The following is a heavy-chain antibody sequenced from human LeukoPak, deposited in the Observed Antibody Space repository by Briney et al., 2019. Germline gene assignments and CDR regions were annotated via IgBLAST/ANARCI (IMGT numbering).Heavy chain of an antibody. D-gene: IGHD5-18*01. CDR2: IYYSGST. CDR3: ARLRYSYGFPAFDI. V-gene: IGHV4-59*08. J-gene: IGHJ3*02. Sequence: PSETLSLTCTVSGGSISSYYWSWIRQPPGKGLGWIGYIYYSGSTNYNPSLKSRVTISVDTSKNQFSLKLSSVTAADTAVYYCARLRYSYGFPAFDIWGQGTMVTVSS. CDR1: GGSISSYY.